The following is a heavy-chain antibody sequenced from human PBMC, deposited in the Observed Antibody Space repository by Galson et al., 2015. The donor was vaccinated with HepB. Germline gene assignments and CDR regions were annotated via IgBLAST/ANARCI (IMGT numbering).Heavy chain of an antibody. D-gene: IGHD1-26*01. CDR1: GGSFSGYY. Sequence: ETLSLTCAVYGGSFSGYYWSWIRQPPGKGLEWIGEINHSGSTNYNPSLKSRVTISVDTSKNQFSLKLSSVTAADTAVYYCARPYSGSPGDAFDIWGQGTMVTVSS. CDR2: INHSGST. V-gene: IGHV4-34*01. CDR3: ARPYSGSPGDAFDI. J-gene: IGHJ3*02.